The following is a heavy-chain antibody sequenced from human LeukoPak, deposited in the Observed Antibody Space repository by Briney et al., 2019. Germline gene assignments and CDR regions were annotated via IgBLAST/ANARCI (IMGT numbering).Heavy chain of an antibody. D-gene: IGHD6-19*01. Sequence: PGKSLRLSCAASGFTFSSYGMHWVRQAPGKGRELGANIWYDGSNEYYAGSVKGRFTISRDNSKNTLYLQMNSLRGDDTAVYYCAKDLSGAADYYFEYWGQGTLVTVSS. CDR3: AKDLSGAADYYFEY. V-gene: IGHV3-33*06. CDR2: IWYDGSNE. J-gene: IGHJ4*02. CDR1: GFTFSSYG.